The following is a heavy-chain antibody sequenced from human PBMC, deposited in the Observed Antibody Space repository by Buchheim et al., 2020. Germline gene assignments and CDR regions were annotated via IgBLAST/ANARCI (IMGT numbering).Heavy chain of an antibody. CDR1: EFTITSYW. J-gene: IGHJ5*02. V-gene: IGHV3-7*01. D-gene: IGHD6-13*01. Sequence: EVQLLESGGGLVQPGGSLRLSCAASEFTITSYWMSWVRQAPGKGLEWVANINEDGSEKNYVDSVKGRFTISRDNAKNSLYMQMNRLRVEDTAVYYCAAEEGSWGQGTL. CDR2: INEDGSEK. CDR3: AAEEGS.